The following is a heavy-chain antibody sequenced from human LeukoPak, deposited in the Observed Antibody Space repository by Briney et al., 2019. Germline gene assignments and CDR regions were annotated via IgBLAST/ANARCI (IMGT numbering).Heavy chain of an antibody. Sequence: ASVKVSCKASGGTFSSYAISWVRQAPGQGLEWMGRIIPILGIANYAQKFQGRVTITADKSTSTAYMELSSLRSEDTAVYYCARVPHQGRAPFDYWGQGTLVTVSS. D-gene: IGHD1-26*01. CDR1: GGTFSSYA. CDR3: ARVPHQGRAPFDY. CDR2: IIPILGIA. V-gene: IGHV1-69*04. J-gene: IGHJ4*02.